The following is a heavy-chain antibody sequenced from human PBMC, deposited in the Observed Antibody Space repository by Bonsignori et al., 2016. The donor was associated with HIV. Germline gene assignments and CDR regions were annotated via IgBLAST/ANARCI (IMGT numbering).Heavy chain of an antibody. V-gene: IGHV4-39*07. J-gene: IGHJ4*02. CDR3: ARRGSIVGTTAGSDY. D-gene: IGHD1-26*01. CDR2: FYYSGKT. CDR1: GGSLSSRSYY. Sequence: QLQLQESGPGLVEPSETLSLSYSVSGGSLSSRSYYWDWIRQPPGKGLDWIGSFYYSGKTYYNPSLESRVTISADTSKNQFSLKVNSVSAADTAVYYCARRGSIVGTTAGSDYWGQGTLVTVSS.